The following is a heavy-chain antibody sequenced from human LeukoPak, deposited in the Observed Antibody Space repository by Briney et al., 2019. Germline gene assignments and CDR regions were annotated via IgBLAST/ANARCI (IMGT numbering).Heavy chain of an antibody. CDR2: INHSGST. Sequence: NPSETLSLTCAVYGGSFSGYYWSWIRQPPGKGLEWIGEINHSGSTNYNPSLKSRVTISVDTSKNQFSLKLSSVTAADTAVYYCARMGLLWFGELLYPYFDYWGQGTLVTVSS. J-gene: IGHJ4*02. D-gene: IGHD3-10*01. V-gene: IGHV4-34*01. CDR3: ARMGLLWFGELLYPYFDY. CDR1: GGSFSGYY.